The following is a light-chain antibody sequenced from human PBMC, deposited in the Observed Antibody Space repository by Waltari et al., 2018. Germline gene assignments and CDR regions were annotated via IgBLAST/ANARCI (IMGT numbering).Light chain of an antibody. V-gene: IGLV2-14*03. J-gene: IGLJ1*01. CDR3: SSYTTGSTRYG. CDR1: SSDIGAYNF. Sequence: QSALTQPASVSGSPGQSITISCTGTSSDIGAYNFVSWYQKHPGKAPKVMIYDVNNRPTGVSSRFSGSKSGNTASLTISWLQAEDGADYYCSSYTTGSTRYGFGRGTKVTVL. CDR2: DVN.